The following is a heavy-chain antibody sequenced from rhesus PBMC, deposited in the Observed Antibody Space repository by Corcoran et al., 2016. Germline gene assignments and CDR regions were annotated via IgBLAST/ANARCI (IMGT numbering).Heavy chain of an antibody. CDR3: ARDTVTTLLYWYFDL. V-gene: IGHV4-173*01. Sequence: QLQLQESGPGLVKPSETLSLTCAVSGGSISSNYWSWIRQPPGKGLEWIGRISCSGGSTANNPALKSPITMSTDPSKNQFSLKLSAVTAADTAVYYCARDTVTTLLYWYFDLWGPGTPITISS. CDR2: ISCSGGST. D-gene: IGHD4-23*01. CDR1: GGSISSNY. J-gene: IGHJ2*01.